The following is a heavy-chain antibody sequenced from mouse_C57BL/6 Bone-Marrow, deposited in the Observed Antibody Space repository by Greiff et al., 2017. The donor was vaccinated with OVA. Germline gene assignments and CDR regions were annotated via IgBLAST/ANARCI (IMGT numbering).Heavy chain of an antibody. CDR1: GFTFSNYW. Sequence: DVMLVGSGGGLVQPGGSMKLSCVASGFTFSNYWMNWVRQSPEKGLEWVAQIRLKSDNYATHYAESVKGRFTISRDDSKSSVYLQMNNLRAEDTGIYYCTELTGWYFDVWGTGTTVTVSS. CDR2: IRLKSDNYAT. CDR3: TELTGWYFDV. V-gene: IGHV6-3*01. J-gene: IGHJ1*03. D-gene: IGHD4-1*01.